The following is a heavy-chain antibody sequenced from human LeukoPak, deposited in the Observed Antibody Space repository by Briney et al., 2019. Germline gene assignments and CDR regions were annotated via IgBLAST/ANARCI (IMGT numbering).Heavy chain of an antibody. Sequence: GGSLRLSCAASGFILSIFAMSWVRQAPGKGLEWVSAISGSGGSTNYADSVKGRFTISRDNSKNTLYLQMNSLRAEDTAVYYCAKSYRVARPSFDYWGQGTLVTVSS. D-gene: IGHD6-6*01. CDR1: GFILSIFA. J-gene: IGHJ4*02. V-gene: IGHV3-23*01. CDR3: AKSYRVARPSFDY. CDR2: ISGSGGST.